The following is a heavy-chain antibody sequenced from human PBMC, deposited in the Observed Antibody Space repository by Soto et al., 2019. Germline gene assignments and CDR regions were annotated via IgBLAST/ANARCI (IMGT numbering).Heavy chain of an antibody. CDR2: IIPIFGTA. CDR3: AREDSRYSGSHGGFDY. Sequence: SLKVSCKASGGTFSSYAISWVRQAPGQGLEWMGGIIPIFGTANYAQKFQGRVTITADKSTSTAYMELSSLRSEDTAVYYCAREDSRYSGSHGGFDYWGQGTLVTVSS. D-gene: IGHD1-26*01. J-gene: IGHJ4*02. CDR1: GGTFSSYA. V-gene: IGHV1-69*06.